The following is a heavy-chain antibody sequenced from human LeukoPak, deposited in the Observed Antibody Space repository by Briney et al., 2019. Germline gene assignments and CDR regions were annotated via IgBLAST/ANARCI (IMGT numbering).Heavy chain of an antibody. Sequence: PGRSLRLSCAASGFTFSSYSMNWVRQAPGKGLEWVSSISSSSSYIYYADSVKGRFTISRDNAKNSLYLQMNSLRAEDTAVYYCATDYYDSSGYYQNLYYFDYWGQGTLVTVSS. CDR1: GFTFSSYS. CDR2: ISSSSSYI. D-gene: IGHD3-22*01. J-gene: IGHJ4*02. CDR3: ATDYYDSSGYYQNLYYFDY. V-gene: IGHV3-21*01.